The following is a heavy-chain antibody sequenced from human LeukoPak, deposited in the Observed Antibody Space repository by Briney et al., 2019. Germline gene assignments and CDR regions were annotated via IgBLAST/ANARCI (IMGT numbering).Heavy chain of an antibody. CDR3: ARSAPHCSSTSCSPVD. Sequence: SVKVSCKASGGTFSSYAISWVRQAPGQGLEWMGGIIPIFGTANYAQKFQGRVTITADESTSTAYMELSSLRSEDTAVYYCARSAPHCSSTSCSPVDWGQGTLVTVSS. CDR1: GGTFSSYA. D-gene: IGHD2-2*01. J-gene: IGHJ4*02. CDR2: IIPIFGTA. V-gene: IGHV1-69*13.